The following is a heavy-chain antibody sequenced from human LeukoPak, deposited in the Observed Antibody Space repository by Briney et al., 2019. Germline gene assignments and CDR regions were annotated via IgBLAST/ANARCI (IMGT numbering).Heavy chain of an antibody. D-gene: IGHD3-3*01. CDR3: AKDISDFWSGPDY. V-gene: IGHV3-23*01. Sequence: GGSLRLSCAASGFTFSTYAMYWVRQAPGKGLEWVSVLSDSGDSTYYADSVKGRFTISRDNSKNTLYLQMNSLRAEDTAVYYCAKDISDFWSGPDYWGQGTLVTVSS. J-gene: IGHJ4*02. CDR1: GFTFSTYA. CDR2: LSDSGDST.